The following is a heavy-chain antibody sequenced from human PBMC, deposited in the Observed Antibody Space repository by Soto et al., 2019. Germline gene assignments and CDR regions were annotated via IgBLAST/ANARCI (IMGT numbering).Heavy chain of an antibody. D-gene: IGHD6-19*01. CDR2: IYPYYSDT. CDR1: GFNFPTFW. J-gene: IGHJ4*02. V-gene: IGHV5-51*01. CDR3: ARSNSGCDY. Sequence: PGESLKISCKHSGFNFPTFWISWVRQMPVKGLEFMGTIYPYYSDTRYSPSFQGHVTISSYNSISTSYLQLISLKASDTAMYYFARSNSGCDYWGQGNLVTVSS.